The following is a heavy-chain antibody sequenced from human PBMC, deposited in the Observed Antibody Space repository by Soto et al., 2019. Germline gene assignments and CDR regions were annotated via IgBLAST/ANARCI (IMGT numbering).Heavy chain of an antibody. Sequence: QVQLQESGPGLVKPSGTLSLTCAVSGGSISSSNWWSWVRQPPGQGLEWIGEIYHSGSTNYNPSLKSRVTISVDKSKNQFSLKLSSVTAADTAVYYCARGFDRRITIFGVVSDYGMDVWGQGTTVTVSS. D-gene: IGHD3-3*01. CDR3: ARGFDRRITIFGVVSDYGMDV. CDR2: IYHSGST. V-gene: IGHV4-4*02. CDR1: GGSISSSNW. J-gene: IGHJ6*02.